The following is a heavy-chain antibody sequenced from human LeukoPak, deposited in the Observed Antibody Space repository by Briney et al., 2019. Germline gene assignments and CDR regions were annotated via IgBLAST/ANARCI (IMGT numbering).Heavy chain of an antibody. CDR2: IFHSGNT. CDR1: GGSISSSNW. CDR3: ARGTSPYDDTSGYYKTDSSAEYFQH. V-gene: IGHV4-4*02. Sequence: KPSETLSLTCVVSGGSISSSNWWSWVRQPPGKGLEWIGEIFHSGNTNYNPSLKSRVTISVDRSKNQFSLKLSSVTAADTAVYYCARGTSPYDDTSGYYKTDSSAEYFQHWGLGTLVTVSS. D-gene: IGHD3-22*01. J-gene: IGHJ1*01.